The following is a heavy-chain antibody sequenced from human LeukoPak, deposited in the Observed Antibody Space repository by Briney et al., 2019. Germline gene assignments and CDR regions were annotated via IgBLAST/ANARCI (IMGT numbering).Heavy chain of an antibody. V-gene: IGHV4-39*01. J-gene: IGHJ4*02. Sequence: PSETLSLTCTVSGGSISSSSYYWGWIRQPPGKGLEWIGSIYYSGSTYYNPSLKSRVTISVDTSKNQFSLKLSSVTAADTAVYYCARRGVRGVNYFDYWGQGTLVTVSS. CDR2: IYYSGST. CDR1: GGSISSSSYY. CDR3: ARRGVRGVNYFDY. D-gene: IGHD3-10*01.